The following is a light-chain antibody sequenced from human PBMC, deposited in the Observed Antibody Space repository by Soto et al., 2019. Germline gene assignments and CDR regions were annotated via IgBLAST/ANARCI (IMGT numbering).Light chain of an antibody. Sequence: QSVVTQPAAVSGSPGQSITISCTGTSSDICRYKYVSCFQQHPGKVPKLVIFEVNYRPSGVSDRFSGSKSGNTASLTITGLQAEDEADYYCTSCITANTRCVFGSGTKVTV. CDR1: SSDICRYKY. J-gene: IGLJ1*01. CDR2: EVN. V-gene: IGLV2-14*01. CDR3: TSCITANTRCV.